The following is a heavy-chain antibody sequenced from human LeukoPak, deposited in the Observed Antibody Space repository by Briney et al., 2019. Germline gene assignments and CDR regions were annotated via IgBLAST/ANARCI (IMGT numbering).Heavy chain of an antibody. J-gene: IGHJ4*02. CDR1: GVTVECYS. CDR3: TREYDYTTFDY. CDR2: IRSKAYGGTT. V-gene: IGHV3-49*02. D-gene: IGHD4-11*01. Sequence: VQSGILSCTTSGVTVECYSMRSAHQAPRKGLEWVGFIRSKAYGGTTEYAASVKGRFTISRDDSKSIAYLQMNSLKTEDTAVYYCTREYDYTTFDYWGQGTLVTVSS.